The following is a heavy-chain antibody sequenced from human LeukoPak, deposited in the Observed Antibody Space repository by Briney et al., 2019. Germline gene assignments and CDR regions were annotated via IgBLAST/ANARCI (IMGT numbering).Heavy chain of an antibody. Sequence: SETLSLTCAVYGGSFSSYYWSWIRQPPGKGLEWIGEINHSGSTNYNPSLKSRVTISVDTSKNQFSLKLSSVTAADTAVYYCARGRYCSSTSCYGSYYYYYGMDVWGKGTTVTVSS. CDR2: INHSGST. CDR3: ARGRYCSSTSCYGSYYYYYGMDV. CDR1: GGSFSSYY. V-gene: IGHV4-34*01. J-gene: IGHJ6*04. D-gene: IGHD2-2*01.